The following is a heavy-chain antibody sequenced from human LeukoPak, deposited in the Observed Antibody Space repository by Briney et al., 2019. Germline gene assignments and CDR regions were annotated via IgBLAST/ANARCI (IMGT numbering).Heavy chain of an antibody. D-gene: IGHD5-12*01. V-gene: IGHV1-24*01. CDR2: FDPEDGET. Sequence: ASVKVSCKVSGYTLTELSMHWVRQAPGKGLEWMGGFDPEDGETIYAQKFQGRVTMTEDTSTDTAYMELSSLRSEDMAVYYCAISGFYVDIVATITLNLWGQGTLVTVSS. CDR1: GYTLTELS. CDR3: AISGFYVDIVATITLNL. J-gene: IGHJ4*02.